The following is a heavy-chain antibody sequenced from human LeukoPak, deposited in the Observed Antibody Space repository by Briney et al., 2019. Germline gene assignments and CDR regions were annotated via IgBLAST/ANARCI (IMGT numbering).Heavy chain of an antibody. V-gene: IGHV3-30-3*01. CDR2: ISYDGSNK. Sequence: GGSLRLSCAASGFTFSSYAMHWVRQAPGKGLEWVAVISYDGSNKYYTDSVKGRFTISRDNSKNTLYLQMNSLRAEDTAVYYCAKDLSKYYYDSSGYYWDYWGQGTLVTVSS. D-gene: IGHD3-22*01. J-gene: IGHJ4*02. CDR1: GFTFSSYA. CDR3: AKDLSKYYYDSSGYYWDY.